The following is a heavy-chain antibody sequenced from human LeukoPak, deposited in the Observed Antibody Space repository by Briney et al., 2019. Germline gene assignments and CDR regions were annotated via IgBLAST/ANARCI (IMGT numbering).Heavy chain of an antibody. D-gene: IGHD3-3*01. CDR2: LRSDGRDK. CDR3: ARDHEWSWDY. Sequence: GGSLRLSCTVSGVPFSIYGLHWVRQASGRGLEWVAFLRSDGRDKYYADSVKGRFTISRDSSKNTVYLQLSSLRTEDTAVYYCARDHEWSWDYWGQGTLVIVSS. J-gene: IGHJ4*02. CDR1: GVPFSIYG. V-gene: IGHV3-30*02.